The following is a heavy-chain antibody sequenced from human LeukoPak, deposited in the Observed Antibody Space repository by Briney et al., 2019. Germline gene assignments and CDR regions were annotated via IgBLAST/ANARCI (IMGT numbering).Heavy chain of an antibody. Sequence: GGSLRLSCAASGFTFSSYWMHWVRQAPGEGLVWVSRINSDGSSTSYADSVKGRFTISRDNAKNTLYLQMNSLRAEDTAVYYCARAGDYYDSSGSDYWGQGTLVTVSS. J-gene: IGHJ4*02. D-gene: IGHD3-22*01. CDR2: INSDGSST. CDR1: GFTFSSYW. V-gene: IGHV3-74*01. CDR3: ARAGDYYDSSGSDY.